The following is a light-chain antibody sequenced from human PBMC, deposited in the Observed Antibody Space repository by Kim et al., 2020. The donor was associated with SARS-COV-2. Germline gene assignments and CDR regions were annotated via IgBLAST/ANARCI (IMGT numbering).Light chain of an antibody. V-gene: IGLV2-8*01. CDR3: SSYAGSNIVV. CDR2: EVN. CDR1: SSDVGGSNY. J-gene: IGLJ2*01. Sequence: GQSVTISCTGTSSDVGGSNYVSWYQQHPGKAPKLMIYEVNERPSGVPDRFSGSKSGNTASLTVSGLQSEDEADYYCSSYAGSNIVVFGGGTQLTVL.